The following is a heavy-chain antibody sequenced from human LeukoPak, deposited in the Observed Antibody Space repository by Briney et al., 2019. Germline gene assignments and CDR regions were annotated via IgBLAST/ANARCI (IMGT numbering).Heavy chain of an antibody. CDR2: ISADGNEQ. J-gene: IGHJ3*02. V-gene: IGHV3-30-3*01. CDR3: ARDAPYSGGCCAFDI. Sequence: GGSLRLSCVDSGFIFRSYALHWLRQAPGKGLEWVAVISADGNEQYYADSVKGRFTMSRDNSKNTSFLQMTSLRTDDTAVYFCARDAPYSGGCCAFDIWGQGRTVIVS. D-gene: IGHD6-19*01. CDR1: GFIFRSYA.